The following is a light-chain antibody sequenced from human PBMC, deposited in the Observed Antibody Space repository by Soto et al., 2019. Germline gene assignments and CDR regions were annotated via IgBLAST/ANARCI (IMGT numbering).Light chain of an antibody. Sequence: EIVLTQSPGTLSLSPGERATLSCRASQSVSSSLAWYQQKPGQAHRLLIYDAYNRATGIPPRFSGSGSGTDFTLTIRSLEPEDSAVYYCKQRHMWPITFGQGTRLEIK. V-gene: IGKV3-11*01. CDR2: DAY. CDR1: QSVSSS. J-gene: IGKJ5*01. CDR3: KQRHMWPIT.